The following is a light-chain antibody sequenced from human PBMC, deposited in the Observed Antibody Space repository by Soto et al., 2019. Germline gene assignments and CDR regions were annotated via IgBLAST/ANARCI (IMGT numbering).Light chain of an antibody. Sequence: DIQMTQSPASLSASVGDRVTITCRASQSISSYLSWYQQKPGKAPKLLINVASTLQSGVPSRFSGSWSGTDFTLAISSLQPEDFATYYCQQSSSTPQTFGGGTRVEIK. CDR2: VAS. CDR3: QQSSSTPQT. J-gene: IGKJ4*01. V-gene: IGKV1-39*01. CDR1: QSISSY.